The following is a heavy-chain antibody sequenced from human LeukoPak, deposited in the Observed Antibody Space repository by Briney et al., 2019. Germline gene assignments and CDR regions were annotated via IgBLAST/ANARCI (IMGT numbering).Heavy chain of an antibody. D-gene: IGHD1-14*01. CDR2: IYYSGST. CDR1: GDSISNYY. V-gene: IGHV4-59*01. Sequence: SETLSLTCTVSGDSISNYYWSWIRQPPGKGLEWIGNIYYSGSTNYNPSLKSRVTISVDTSKNQFSLKLSSVTAADTAVYYCARYRNEALFAFDIWGQGTMVTVSS. J-gene: IGHJ3*02. CDR3: ARYRNEALFAFDI.